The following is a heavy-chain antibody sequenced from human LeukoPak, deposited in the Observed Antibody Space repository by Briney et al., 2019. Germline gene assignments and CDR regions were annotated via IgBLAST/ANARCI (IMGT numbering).Heavy chain of an antibody. CDR2: IRSRDGIV. V-gene: IGHV3-48*01. D-gene: IGHD3-16*01. CDR1: GFTFNAYS. J-gene: IGHJ3*02. Sequence: GGSLRLSCVASGFTFNAYSMNWARQAPGKGLEWISYIRSRDGIVSYADSVKGRFTISTDTAKCSLFLQMNGLSADDTAVYYCVRDYVYAFDIWGQGTMVTVSS. CDR3: VRDYVYAFDI.